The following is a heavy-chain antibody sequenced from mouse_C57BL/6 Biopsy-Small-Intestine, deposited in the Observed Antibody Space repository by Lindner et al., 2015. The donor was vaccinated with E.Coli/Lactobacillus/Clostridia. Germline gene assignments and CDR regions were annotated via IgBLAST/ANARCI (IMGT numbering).Heavy chain of an antibody. CDR1: GYTFTSYA. CDR3: ARERGSSSGYWFDP. Sequence: SVKVSCKASGYTFTSYAMHWVRQAPGQRLEWMGWINAGNGNTKCSQKFQGRVTITRDTSASTAYMELSSLRSEDTAVYYCARERGSSSGYWFDPWGQGTLVTVSS. CDR2: INAGNGNT. J-gene: IGHJ4*01. D-gene: IGHD3-1*01. V-gene: IGHV1-84*02.